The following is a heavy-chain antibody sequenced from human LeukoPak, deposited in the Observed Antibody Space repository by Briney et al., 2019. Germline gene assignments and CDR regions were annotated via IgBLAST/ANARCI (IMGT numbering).Heavy chain of an antibody. CDR1: GGPISSSSYY. V-gene: IGHV4-39*07. CDR3: ARDESINMVRGVIL. D-gene: IGHD3-10*01. CDR2: IYYSGST. Sequence: PSETLSLTCTVSGGPISSSSYYWGWIRQPPGKGLEWIGSIYYSGSTYYNPSLKSRVTISVDTSKNQFSLKLSSVTAADTAVYYCARDESINMVRGVILWGQGTLGHGSS. J-gene: IGHJ4*01.